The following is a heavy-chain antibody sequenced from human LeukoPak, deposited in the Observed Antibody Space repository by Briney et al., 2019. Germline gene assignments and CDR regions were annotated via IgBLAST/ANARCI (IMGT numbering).Heavy chain of an antibody. V-gene: IGHV1-69*05. CDR1: GGTFSSYA. Sequence: ASVKVSCKASGGTFSSYAISWVRQAPGQGLEWMGGIIPIFGTANYAQKFQGRVTITTDESTSTAYMELSSLRSEDTAVYYCALGAVAGTRQWRKGRYWFDPWGQGTLVTVSS. D-gene: IGHD6-13*01. CDR3: ALGAVAGTRQWRKGRYWFDP. CDR2: IIPIFGTA. J-gene: IGHJ5*02.